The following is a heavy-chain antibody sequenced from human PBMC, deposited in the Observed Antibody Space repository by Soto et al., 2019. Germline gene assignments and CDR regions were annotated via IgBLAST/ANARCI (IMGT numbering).Heavy chain of an antibody. V-gene: IGHV4-34*01. J-gene: IGHJ5*02. Sequence: SETLSLTCAVYGGSFSGYYWSWIRQPPGKGLEWIGEINHSGSTNYNPSLKSRVTISVDTSKNQFSLKLSSVTAADTAVYYCARRYYYGSGSYVVATQKGHWFEPWGQGTLVTVS. CDR3: ARRYYYGSGSYVVATQKGHWFEP. CDR1: GGSFSGYY. D-gene: IGHD3-10*01. CDR2: INHSGST.